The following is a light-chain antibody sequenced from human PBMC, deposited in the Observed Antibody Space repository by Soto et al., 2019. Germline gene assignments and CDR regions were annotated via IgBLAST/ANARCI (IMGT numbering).Light chain of an antibody. CDR3: QQYGSSPQT. CDR1: QGVTTN. CDR2: DVS. V-gene: IGKV3-15*01. Sequence: EIVMTQSPATLSVSPGERATLSCRAGQGVTTNFAWYQQKSGQSPRLLIYDVSIRATGVPARFSGTGSETDFTLTISGLQSEDFAVYYCQQYGSSPQTFGQGTKVDIK. J-gene: IGKJ1*01.